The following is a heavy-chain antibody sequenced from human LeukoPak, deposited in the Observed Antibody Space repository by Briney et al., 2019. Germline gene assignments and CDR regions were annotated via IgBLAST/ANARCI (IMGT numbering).Heavy chain of an antibody. CDR2: INHGGST. J-gene: IGHJ4*02. CDR1: GGSFSGYY. V-gene: IGHV4-34*01. Sequence: SETLSLTCAVYGGSFSGYYWSWVRQPPGKGLERIGEINHGGSTNYNPSLKSRVTISVDTSKNQFFLKLSSVTAADTAVYYCARGGGSYYIDYWGQGTLVTVSS. D-gene: IGHD1-26*01. CDR3: ARGGGSYYIDY.